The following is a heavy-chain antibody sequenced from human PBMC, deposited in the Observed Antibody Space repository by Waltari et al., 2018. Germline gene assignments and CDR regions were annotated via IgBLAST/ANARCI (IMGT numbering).Heavy chain of an antibody. Sequence: QVQLVQSGAEVKKPGASVKVSCKASGYTFTSYYMHWVRQAPGQGLEWMGIINPSGGSTSYAQKFQGRVTMTRDTSTSTVYMELSSLRSEDTAVYYCARGDCGGDCYFGGDAFDIWGQGTMVTVSS. CDR1: GYTFTSYY. V-gene: IGHV1-46*01. CDR3: ARGDCGGDCYFGGDAFDI. J-gene: IGHJ3*02. D-gene: IGHD2-21*01. CDR2: INPSGGST.